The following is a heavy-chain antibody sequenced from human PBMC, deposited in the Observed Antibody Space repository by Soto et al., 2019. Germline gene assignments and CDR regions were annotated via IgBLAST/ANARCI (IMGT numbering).Heavy chain of an antibody. J-gene: IGHJ4*02. CDR3: ARDLDGSGSYYTDY. V-gene: IGHV1-18*01. Sequence: EASVKVSCKASGYLFISYGISWVRQAPGQGLEWMGRISAYNGNTNYAQNLQGRVTMTTDTSTSTAYMELRSLRSDDTAVYYCARDLDGSGSYYTDYWGPGTLVTVSS. D-gene: IGHD3-10*01. CDR1: GYLFISYG. CDR2: ISAYNGNT.